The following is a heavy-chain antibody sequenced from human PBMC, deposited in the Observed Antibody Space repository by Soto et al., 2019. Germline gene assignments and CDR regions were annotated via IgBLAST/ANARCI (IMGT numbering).Heavy chain of an antibody. D-gene: IGHD6-19*01. CDR1: GIEFSNYA. J-gene: IGHJ4*02. CDR2: SSASGRSR. V-gene: IGHV3-23*01. CDR3: AKDGNWLDVYFDV. Sequence: GGSLRLSCVASGIEFSNYAMSWVRQAPGKGLEWVSISSASGRSRYHADAVKGRFTISRDNSKNTLYLHMTNLRAEDTAVYYCAKDGNWLDVYFDVWGQGTPVTVSS.